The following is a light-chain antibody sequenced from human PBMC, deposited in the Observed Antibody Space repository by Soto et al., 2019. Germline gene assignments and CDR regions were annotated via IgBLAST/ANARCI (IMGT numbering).Light chain of an antibody. CDR2: AVS. CDR3: SSYTGDSSYV. CDR1: SSDVGLYDY. Sequence: QSVLTQPASVPGSPGQSITISCTGTSSDVGLYDYVSWYQQHPGKAPQLMIYAVSNRPSGVSNRFSASKSGNTASLFISGLQAEDEADYYCSSYTGDSSYVFGSGTKGTVL. V-gene: IGLV2-14*01. J-gene: IGLJ1*01.